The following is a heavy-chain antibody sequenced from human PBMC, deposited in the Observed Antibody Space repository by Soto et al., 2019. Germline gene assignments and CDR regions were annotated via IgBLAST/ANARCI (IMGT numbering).Heavy chain of an antibody. J-gene: IGHJ4*02. V-gene: IGHV4-31*03. D-gene: IGHD3-3*01. Sequence: SETLSLTCTVSGGSISSGGYYWSWIRQHPGKGLEWIGYIYYSGSTYYNPSLKSRVTISVDTSKNQFSLKLSSVTAADTAVYYCASSFWSGYYWFPFDYWGQGTLVTVSS. CDR1: GGSISSGGYY. CDR3: ASSFWSGYYWFPFDY. CDR2: IYYSGST.